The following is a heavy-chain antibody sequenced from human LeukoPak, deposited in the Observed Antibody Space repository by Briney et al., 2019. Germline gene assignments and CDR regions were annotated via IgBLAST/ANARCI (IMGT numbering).Heavy chain of an antibody. V-gene: IGHV3-23*01. J-gene: IGHJ4*02. CDR2: SAGSGGSI. CDR1: GFTFPRHA. D-gene: IGHD3-22*01. CDR3: AQEHFDTSGYYSRFDN. Sequence: GGSLRLSCAASGFTFPRHAMSWVRQAPGKGLEWVASSAGSGGSIHYADSVKGRFTISRDNSQITVFLHMNSLRADDTAVYYCAQEHFDTSGYYSRFDNWGQGILVTVSS.